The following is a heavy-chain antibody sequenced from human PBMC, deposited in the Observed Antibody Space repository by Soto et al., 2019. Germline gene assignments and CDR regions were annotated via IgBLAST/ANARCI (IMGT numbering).Heavy chain of an antibody. J-gene: IGHJ3*02. D-gene: IGHD2-21*02. Sequence: QVQLVESGGGVVQPGRSLRLSCAASGFTFSNHGMHWVRQAPGKGLEWVAVIPDDGINKYYADSVKGRFTISRDNAKNSLYLQMNSLRAEDTAVYYCASPVVTAPNDAFDIWGQGTMVTVSS. CDR1: GFTFSNHG. CDR2: IPDDGINK. CDR3: ASPVVTAPNDAFDI. V-gene: IGHV3-30*03.